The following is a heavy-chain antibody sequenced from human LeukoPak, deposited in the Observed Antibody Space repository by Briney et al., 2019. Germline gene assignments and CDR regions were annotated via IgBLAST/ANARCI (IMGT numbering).Heavy chain of an antibody. J-gene: IGHJ5*02. D-gene: IGHD3-9*01. CDR2: IWYDGSNK. Sequence: GRSLRLSCAASGFTFSSYGMHWVRQAPGKGLEWVAVIWYDGSNKYYADSVKGRFTISRDNSKNTLYLQMNSLRAEDTVVYYCARDPRILTGYYKGGWFDPWGQGTLVTVSS. CDR3: ARDPRILTGYYKGGWFDP. CDR1: GFTFSSYG. V-gene: IGHV3-33*01.